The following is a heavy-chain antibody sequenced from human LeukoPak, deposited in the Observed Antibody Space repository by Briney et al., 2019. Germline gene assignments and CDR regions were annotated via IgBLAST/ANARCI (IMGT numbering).Heavy chain of an antibody. J-gene: IGHJ6*03. CDR3: AGGGTIFGVVIMDYYYYYYMDV. CDR1: GGSISSYY. CDR2: IYTSGST. D-gene: IGHD3-3*01. Sequence: SETLSLTCTVSGGSISSYYWSWLRQPAGKGLEWIGRIYTSGSTNYNPSLKSRVTMSVDTSKNQFSLKLSSVTAADTAVYYCAGGGTIFGVVIMDYYYYYYMDVWGKGTTVTVSS. V-gene: IGHV4-4*07.